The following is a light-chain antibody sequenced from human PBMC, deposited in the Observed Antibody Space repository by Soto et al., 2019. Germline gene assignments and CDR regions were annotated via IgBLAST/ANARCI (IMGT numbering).Light chain of an antibody. CDR1: QTISSW. V-gene: IGKV1-5*03. Sequence: DIEFTHSPSTLSLSLGDRVTITCRASQTISSWLAWYQQKPGKAPKLLIYKASTLKSGVPSRFSGSGSGTEFTLTISSLQPDDFATYYCQHYNSYSGAFGQGTKVDIK. CDR2: KAS. CDR3: QHYNSYSGA. J-gene: IGKJ1*01.